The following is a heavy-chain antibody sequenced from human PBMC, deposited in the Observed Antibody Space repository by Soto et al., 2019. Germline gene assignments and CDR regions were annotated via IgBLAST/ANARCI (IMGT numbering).Heavy chain of an antibody. CDR1: GGSISSGDCY. J-gene: IGHJ4*02. CDR2: IYHSGST. V-gene: IGHV4-30-4*01. CDR3: ARQGSN. D-gene: IGHD1-26*01. Sequence: SETLSLTCTVSGGSISSGDCYWSWIRHPPGKGLEWIGYIYHSGSTYYNPSLKSRVTIAVYTSKNQSALKLSSVTAADAAVYYCARQGSNWGQGALVTVSS.